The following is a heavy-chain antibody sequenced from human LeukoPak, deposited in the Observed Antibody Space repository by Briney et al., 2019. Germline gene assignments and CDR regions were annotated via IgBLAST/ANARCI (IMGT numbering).Heavy chain of an antibody. Sequence: GGSLRLSCAASGFSFSSYAMHWVRQAPGRGLEGVAVISYDGSDKYFADSVKGRFTISRDNSKNTLYLQMNSLRAEDTALYYCARPYNSGWYGDLDYWGQGTLVTVSS. CDR3: ARPYNSGWYGDLDY. CDR1: GFSFSSYA. J-gene: IGHJ4*02. V-gene: IGHV3-30*03. D-gene: IGHD6-19*01. CDR2: ISYDGSDK.